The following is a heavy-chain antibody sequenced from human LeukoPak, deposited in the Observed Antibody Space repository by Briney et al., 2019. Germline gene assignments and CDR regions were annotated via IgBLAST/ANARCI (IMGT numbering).Heavy chain of an antibody. Sequence: GSLRLSCAASGFTFSSYCMHWVRQAPGKGLEWVAFIRYDGSNKYYADSVKGRFTISRDNSKNTLYLQMNSLRAEDTAVYYCVHGWASYGSGSSEFFDYWGQGSLVTVSS. D-gene: IGHD3-10*01. CDR2: IRYDGSNK. CDR3: VHGWASYGSGSSEFFDY. V-gene: IGHV3-30*02. J-gene: IGHJ4*02. CDR1: GFTFSSYC.